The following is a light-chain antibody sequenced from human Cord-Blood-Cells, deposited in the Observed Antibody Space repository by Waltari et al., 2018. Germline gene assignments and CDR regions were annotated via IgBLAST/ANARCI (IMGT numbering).Light chain of an antibody. J-gene: IGLJ2*01. CDR3: SSYTSSSTLDVV. CDR1: SSNAGGYNT. Sequence: QSALTQPSSVSGSPGPPITITCTGTSSNAGGYNTASSSQQHPGKAPKLMIYDVSKRPAGVSNRLSGSTSGNTAALTISGLQAEDEADYYCSSYTSSSTLDVVFGGGTKLTVL. CDR2: DVS. V-gene: IGLV2-14*01.